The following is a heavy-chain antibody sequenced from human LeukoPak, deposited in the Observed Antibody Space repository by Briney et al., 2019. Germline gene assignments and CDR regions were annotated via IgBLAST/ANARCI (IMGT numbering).Heavy chain of an antibody. J-gene: IGHJ4*02. D-gene: IGHD2-21*02. CDR2: IIPILGIA. CDR3: ARSPYCGGDCSPLFDY. CDR1: GGTFSSYA. V-gene: IGHV1-69*04. Sequence: SVKVSCKASGGTFSSYAISWVRQAPGQGLEWMGRIIPILGIANYAQKFQGRVTITADKSTSTAYMELSSLRSEDTAVYYCARSPYCGGDCSPLFDYWGQGTLVTVSS.